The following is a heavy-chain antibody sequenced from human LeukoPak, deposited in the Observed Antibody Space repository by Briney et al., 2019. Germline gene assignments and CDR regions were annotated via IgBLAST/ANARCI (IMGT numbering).Heavy chain of an antibody. Sequence: GASVKVSCKISGYTNPNYGVTWVRQAPGQGLEWMGWSSIYNGNTQYAPRFQGRVTLTRDTSTTTVYMDLRSLTSDDTAVYYCASPAKGAFFYYYMDVWGKGTSVIVSS. CDR2: SSIYNGNT. CDR3: ASPAKGAFFYYYMDV. V-gene: IGHV1-18*01. J-gene: IGHJ6*03. D-gene: IGHD3-3*01. CDR1: GYTNPNYG.